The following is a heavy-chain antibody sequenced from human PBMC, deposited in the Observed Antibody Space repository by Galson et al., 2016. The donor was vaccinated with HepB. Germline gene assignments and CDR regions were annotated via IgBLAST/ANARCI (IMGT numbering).Heavy chain of an antibody. CDR2: IWYDGSNK. J-gene: IGHJ4*02. V-gene: IGHV3-33*01. D-gene: IGHD2-15*01. Sequence: SLRLSCAASGFTFSNYGTHWVRQAPGKGLEWVAVIWYDGSNKYYAGSVKGRFTISRDNSKNTLYLQMSSLRAEDTAIYYCAGDDDCSGGTCYGGGVWAYWGRGTLVTVSS. CDR3: AGDDDCSGGTCYGGGVWAY. CDR1: GFTFSNYG.